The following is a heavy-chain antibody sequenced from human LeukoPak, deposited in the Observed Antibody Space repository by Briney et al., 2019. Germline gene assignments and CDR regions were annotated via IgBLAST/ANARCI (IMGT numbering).Heavy chain of an antibody. CDR3: ARGGWGTAIDY. Sequence: GGSLRLSCAVSGFTFSNYWMHWVRQAPGKGLVWVSYISGDGSSTTYADSVKGRFTISRDNAKNTLDLQMNSLRAEDTAVYYCARGGWGTAIDYWAQGTLVTVSS. V-gene: IGHV3-74*01. CDR2: ISGDGSST. J-gene: IGHJ4*02. CDR1: GFTFSNYW. D-gene: IGHD1-7*01.